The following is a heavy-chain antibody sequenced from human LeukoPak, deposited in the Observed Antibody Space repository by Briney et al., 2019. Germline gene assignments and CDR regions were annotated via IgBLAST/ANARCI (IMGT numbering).Heavy chain of an antibody. V-gene: IGHV3-23*01. CDR2: ISGSGGST. Sequence: GGSLRLSCAASGFTFSSYAMSWVRQAPGKGLEWVSAISGSGGSTYYADSVKGRFTISRDNSRNTLYLQMNSLRAEDTAVYYCANPFSTPRSNYYIDVWGKGTTVTVSS. J-gene: IGHJ6*03. D-gene: IGHD3-3*02. CDR3: ANPFSTPRSNYYIDV. CDR1: GFTFSSYA.